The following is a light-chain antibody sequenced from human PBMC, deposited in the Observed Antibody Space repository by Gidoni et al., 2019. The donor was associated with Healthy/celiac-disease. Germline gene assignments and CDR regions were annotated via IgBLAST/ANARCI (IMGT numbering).Light chain of an antibody. CDR1: SSDVGGYNY. CDR2: EVS. Sequence: QSALTQPASVSGSPGQSITISCTGTSSDVGGYNYVSWYQQHPGKAPKLMIYEVSNRPSGVSNRFSGSKSGNTASLTISGLQAKDEADYYCSSYTSSSIVVFGGGTKLTVL. CDR3: SSYTSSSIVV. J-gene: IGLJ2*01. V-gene: IGLV2-14*01.